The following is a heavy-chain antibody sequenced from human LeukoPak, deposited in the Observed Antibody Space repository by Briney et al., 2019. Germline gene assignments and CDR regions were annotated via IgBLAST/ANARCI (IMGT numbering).Heavy chain of an antibody. CDR1: GFTVSSNY. Sequence: GGSLRLSCVASGFTVSSNYMSWVRQAPGKGLEWVSVIYSGGSTEYADSVKGRFTVSRDNSKNTLYLQMNSLRAEDTAVYYCARSSDGDYYYYFDYWGQGTLVTVSS. V-gene: IGHV3-66*01. D-gene: IGHD4-17*01. CDR2: IYSGGST. J-gene: IGHJ4*02. CDR3: ARSSDGDYYYYFDY.